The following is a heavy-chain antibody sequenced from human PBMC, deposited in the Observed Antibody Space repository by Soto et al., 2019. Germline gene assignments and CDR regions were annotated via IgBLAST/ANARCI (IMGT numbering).Heavy chain of an antibody. V-gene: IGHV3-64*01. J-gene: IGHJ5*02. D-gene: IGHD4-17*01. CDR2: ISGNGGNT. CDR1: GFIFSSYA. Sequence: EVHLVESGGGLVQPGGSLRLSCAASGFIFSSYAMHWVRQAPGKGLEYVSTISGNGGNTYYANSVKGRFIISRDNSKNTLYLQMGSLRAEDMAVYYCARDDHGDYTGGWFDPWGQGTLVTVSS. CDR3: ARDDHGDYTGGWFDP.